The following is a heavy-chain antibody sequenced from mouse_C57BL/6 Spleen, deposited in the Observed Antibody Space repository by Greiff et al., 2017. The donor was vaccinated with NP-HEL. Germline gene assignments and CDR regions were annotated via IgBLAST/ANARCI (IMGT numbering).Heavy chain of an antibody. CDR1: GYTFTDYN. CDR2: INPNNGGT. V-gene: IGHV1-18*01. Sequence: VQLKESGPELVKPGASVKIPCKASGYTFTDYNMAWVKQSHGKSLEWIGDINPNNGGTIYNQKFKGKATLTVDKSSSTAYMKRRSLTSEDTAVYYGATRDYDAYFDCWGKGTTVTVSS. CDR3: ATRDYDAYFDC. J-gene: IGHJ2*01. D-gene: IGHD2-4*01.